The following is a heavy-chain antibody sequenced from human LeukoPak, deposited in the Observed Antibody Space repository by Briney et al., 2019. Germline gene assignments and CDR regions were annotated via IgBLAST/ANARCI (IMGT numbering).Heavy chain of an antibody. CDR3: ARHEGHCTVGDCYSNAFDV. CDR2: IFHSGSA. J-gene: IGHJ3*01. CDR1: GGSISRYY. Sequence: PSETLSLTCTVSGGSISRYYWSWIRRPPGKGLEWIGYIFHSGSAKYNPSLKSRVTISLDKSKKQFSLNLTSVTATDTALYFCARHEGHCTVGDCYSNAFDVWGQGTMVTVSS. V-gene: IGHV4-59*08. D-gene: IGHD2-15*01.